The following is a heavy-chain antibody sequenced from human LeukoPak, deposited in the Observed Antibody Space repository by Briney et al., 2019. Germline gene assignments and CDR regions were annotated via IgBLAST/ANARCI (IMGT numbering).Heavy chain of an antibody. CDR1: GFTFSSYG. CDR3: AKGPYADYYDSSGDDAFDI. Sequence: PGRSLRLSCAASGFTFSSYGMHWVRQAPGKGLEWVAVIWYDGSNKYYADSVKGRFTISRDNSENTLYLQMNSLRAEDTAVYYCAKGPYADYYDSSGDDAFDIWGQGTMVTVSS. CDR2: IWYDGSNK. V-gene: IGHV3-33*06. D-gene: IGHD3-22*01. J-gene: IGHJ3*02.